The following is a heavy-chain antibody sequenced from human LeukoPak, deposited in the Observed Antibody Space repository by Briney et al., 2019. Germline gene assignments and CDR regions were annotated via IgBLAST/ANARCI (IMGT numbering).Heavy chain of an antibody. CDR2: IIPIFGTA. CDR3: AREGAVPYDSSGYYYPPDI. D-gene: IGHD3-22*01. Sequence: SVKVSCKASGGTFSGYAISWVRQAPGQGLEWMGGIIPIFGTANYAQKFQGRVTITADESTSTAYMELSSLRSEDTAVYYCAREGAVPYDSSGYYYPPDIWGQGTMVTVSS. CDR1: GGTFSGYA. J-gene: IGHJ3*02. V-gene: IGHV1-69*01.